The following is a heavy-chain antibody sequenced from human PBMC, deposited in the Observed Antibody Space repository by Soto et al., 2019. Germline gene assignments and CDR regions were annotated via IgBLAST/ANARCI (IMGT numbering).Heavy chain of an antibody. J-gene: IGHJ4*02. Sequence: LRLSCAASGFTFSSYSMNWVRQAPGKGLEWVSSISSSSSYIYYADSVRGRFTISRDNAKNSLYLQMNSLRAEDTAVYYCARDSGYFTTAFDYWGQGTLVTVSS. CDR1: GFTFSSYS. D-gene: IGHD3-3*01. V-gene: IGHV3-21*01. CDR2: ISSSSSYI. CDR3: ARDSGYFTTAFDY.